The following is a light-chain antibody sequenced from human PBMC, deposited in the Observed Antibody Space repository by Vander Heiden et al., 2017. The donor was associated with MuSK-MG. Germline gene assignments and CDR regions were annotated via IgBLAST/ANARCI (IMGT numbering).Light chain of an antibody. Sequence: EIVITQSPATLSVSPGNSATLSCRASQSVSRNLVWYRLKPGQAPRLLIYSASTSTPGIPARFSCSGSGTEFTLTISILHSQDFAVYCCQQYNNWPLYTFGQVTKLEIK. V-gene: IGKV3-15*01. J-gene: IGKJ2*01. CDR3: QQYNNWPLYT. CDR2: SAS. CDR1: QSVSRN.